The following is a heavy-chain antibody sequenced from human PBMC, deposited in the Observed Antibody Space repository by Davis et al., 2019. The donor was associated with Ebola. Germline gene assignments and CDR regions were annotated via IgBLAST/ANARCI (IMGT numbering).Heavy chain of an antibody. D-gene: IGHD6-13*01. Sequence: KVSCKGSGYSFTSYWIGWVRQMPGKGLEWMGIIYPGDSDTTYSPSFQGQVTISADRSISTAYLHWSSLKASDTAMYYCARDSSWYTGFDYWGQGTLVTVSS. CDR2: IYPGDSDT. V-gene: IGHV5-51*01. J-gene: IGHJ4*02. CDR1: GYSFTSYW. CDR3: ARDSSWYTGFDY.